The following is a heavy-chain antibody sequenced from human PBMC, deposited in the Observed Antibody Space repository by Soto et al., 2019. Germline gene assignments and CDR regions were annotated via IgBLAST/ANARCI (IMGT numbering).Heavy chain of an antibody. CDR3: ARVPAQDDFWSGYSTPKYYFDY. CDR1: GGTLSRYY. Sequence: PSETLLLPCTVSGGTLSRYYWSWIRQPPGKGLEWIGYIYYSGSTNYNPSLKSRVTISVDTSKNQFSLKLSSVTAADTAVYYCARVPAQDDFWSGYSTPKYYFDYWGQGTLVTVS. J-gene: IGHJ4*02. D-gene: IGHD3-3*01. V-gene: IGHV4-59*01. CDR2: IYYSGST.